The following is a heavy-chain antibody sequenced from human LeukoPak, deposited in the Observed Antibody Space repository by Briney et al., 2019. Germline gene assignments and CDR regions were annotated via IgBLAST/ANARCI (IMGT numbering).Heavy chain of an antibody. D-gene: IGHD6-13*01. CDR2: INHSGST. CDR3: ARGRPYSSSGNYYYYMDV. J-gene: IGHJ6*03. Sequence: SETLSLTCAVYGGSFSGYYWSWIRQPPGKGLEWIGEINHSGSTNYNPSLKSRVTISVDTSTNRFSLKLSFVTAAGTAVYYCARGRPYSSSGNYYYYMDVWGKGTTVTVSS. V-gene: IGHV4-34*01. CDR1: GGSFSGYY.